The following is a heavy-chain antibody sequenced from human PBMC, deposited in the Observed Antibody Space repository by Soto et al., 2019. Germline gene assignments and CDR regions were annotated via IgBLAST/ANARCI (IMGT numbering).Heavy chain of an antibody. CDR3: ARHKDTAMAIDYFDY. J-gene: IGHJ4*02. CDR1: GGSISSSSYY. V-gene: IGHV4-39*01. CDR2: IYYSGST. D-gene: IGHD5-18*01. Sequence: QLQLQESGPGLVKPSETLSLTCTVSGGSISSSSYYWGWIRQPPGKGLEWIGSIYYSGSTYYNPSLKRRVTISVDTSKNKFALKLSSVTAADTAVYYCARHKDTAMAIDYFDYWGQGTLVTVSS.